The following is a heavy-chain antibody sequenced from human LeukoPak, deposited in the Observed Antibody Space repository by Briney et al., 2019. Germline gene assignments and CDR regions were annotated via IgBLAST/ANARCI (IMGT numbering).Heavy chain of an antibody. Sequence: GASVKVSCKASGYTFTSYNMHWVRQAPGQGLEWMGIINPSGGSTNYAQKFQGRVTMTSDTPISTAYMDLSRLRSDDTALYYCARGTYYDSSAYSGVRLFDYWGQGTLVTVSS. CDR3: ARGTYYDSSAYSGVRLFDY. CDR1: GYTFTSYN. J-gene: IGHJ4*02. D-gene: IGHD3-22*01. CDR2: INPSGGST. V-gene: IGHV1-46*01.